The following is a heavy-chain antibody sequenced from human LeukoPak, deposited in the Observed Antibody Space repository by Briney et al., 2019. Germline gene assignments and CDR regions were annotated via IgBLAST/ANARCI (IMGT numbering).Heavy chain of an antibody. D-gene: IGHD4-17*01. CDR2: IYYSGSA. J-gene: IGHJ5*02. V-gene: IGHV4-59*01. Sequence: PSETLSLTCTVSGGSISDYYWSWIRQPSGKGLEWIGYIYYSGSANYDPSLKSRVTISVDTSKNQFSLNLTSVTAADTAVYYCAGSRCWFDPWGQGTLVTVSS. CDR3: AGSRCWFDP. CDR1: GGSISDYY.